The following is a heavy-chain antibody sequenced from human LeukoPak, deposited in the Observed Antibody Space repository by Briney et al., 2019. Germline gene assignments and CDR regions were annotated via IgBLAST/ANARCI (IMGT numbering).Heavy chain of an antibody. CDR3: ARRVRRRFDP. D-gene: IGHD1-14*01. V-gene: IGHV4-39*07. CDR1: GGSISSSSYY. J-gene: IGHJ5*02. CDR2: IYYSGST. Sequence: SETLSLTCTVSGGSISSSSYYWGWIRQPPGKGLEWIGSIYYSGSTYYNPSLKSRVTISVDTSKNQFSLKLSSVTAADTAVYYCARRVRRRFDPWGQGTLVTVSS.